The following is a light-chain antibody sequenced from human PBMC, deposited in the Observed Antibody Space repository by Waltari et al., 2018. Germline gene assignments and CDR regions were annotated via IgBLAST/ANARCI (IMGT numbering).Light chain of an antibody. V-gene: IGKV3-11*01. CDR3: QQRSNWPPRYT. J-gene: IGKJ2*01. CDR2: DAS. Sequence: IVFTQSPATLSLSPGERATLSCRASQSVSDNLAWYQQKPGQAPRLLISDASNRATGIPARFSGSGSGTDFTLVISSLEAEDFAVYYCQQRSNWPPRYTFGQGTKLEIK. CDR1: QSVSDN.